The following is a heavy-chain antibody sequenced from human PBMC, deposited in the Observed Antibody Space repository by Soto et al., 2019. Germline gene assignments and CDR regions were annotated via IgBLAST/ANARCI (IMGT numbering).Heavy chain of an antibody. CDR3: ARTTVTTHGETDY. V-gene: IGHV3-33*01. D-gene: IGHD4-17*01. J-gene: IGHJ4*02. CDR2: IWYDGSNK. CDR1: GFTFSTYG. Sequence: SLRLSCAASGFTFSTYGFHWVRQAPGKGLEWVALIWYDGSNKYYADSVRGRFTISRDNSKSTVYLQMNSLGAEDTAVYYCARTTVTTHGETDYWGQGTLVTGSS.